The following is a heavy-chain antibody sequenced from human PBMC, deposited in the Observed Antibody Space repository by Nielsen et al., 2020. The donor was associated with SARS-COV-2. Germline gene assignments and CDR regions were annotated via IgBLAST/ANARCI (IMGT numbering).Heavy chain of an antibody. Sequence: VRQAPGKGLEWIGEIYHRGSTNYSPSLKTRVTISVDKSKNQFSLELRSVTAADTAVYYCARDCSCGLGSSPSYYFDYWGQGTLVTVSS. D-gene: IGHD7-27*01. V-gene: IGHV4-4*02. CDR3: ARDCSCGLGSSPSYYFDY. CDR2: IYHRGST. J-gene: IGHJ4*02.